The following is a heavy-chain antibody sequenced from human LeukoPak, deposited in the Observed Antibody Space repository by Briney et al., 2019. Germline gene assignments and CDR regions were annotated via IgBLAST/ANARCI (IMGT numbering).Heavy chain of an antibody. D-gene: IGHD6-13*01. Sequence: GGSLRLSCAASGFTFSSYAMSWVRQAPGKGLEWVSAISGSGGSTYYADSVKGRFTISRDNSKNTLYLQMNSVRAEDTAVYYWAKSIGAAAGSNFDYWGQGTLVTVSS. CDR2: ISGSGGST. V-gene: IGHV3-23*01. J-gene: IGHJ4*02. CDR3: AKSIGAAAGSNFDY. CDR1: GFTFSSYA.